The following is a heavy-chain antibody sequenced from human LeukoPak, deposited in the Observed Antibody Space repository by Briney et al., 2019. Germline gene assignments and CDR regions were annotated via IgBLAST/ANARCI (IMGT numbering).Heavy chain of an antibody. D-gene: IGHD3-9*01. CDR3: AREGVLRYFDWLLHGNAY. J-gene: IGHJ4*02. CDR2: IKQGGSEK. V-gene: IGHV3-7*01. Sequence: GGSLRLSCAASGFTFSSYWMSWVRQAPGKGLEWVANIKQGGSEKYYVDSVKGRFTISRDNAKNSLYLQMNSLRAEDTAVYYCAREGVLRYFDWLLHGNAYWGQGTLVTVSS. CDR1: GFTFSSYW.